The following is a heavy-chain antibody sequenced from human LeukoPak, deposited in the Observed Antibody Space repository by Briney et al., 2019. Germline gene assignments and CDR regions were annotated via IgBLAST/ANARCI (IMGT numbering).Heavy chain of an antibody. Sequence: PGGSLRLSCAASGFTFSSYAMSWVRQAPGKGLEWVSGISWNSGSIGYADSVKGRFTISRDNAKNSLYLQMNSLRAEDTALYYCAKDSGGSYYEDWFDPWGQGTLVTVSS. CDR3: AKDSGGSYYEDWFDP. D-gene: IGHD1-26*01. CDR1: GFTFSSYA. CDR2: ISWNSGSI. J-gene: IGHJ5*02. V-gene: IGHV3-9*01.